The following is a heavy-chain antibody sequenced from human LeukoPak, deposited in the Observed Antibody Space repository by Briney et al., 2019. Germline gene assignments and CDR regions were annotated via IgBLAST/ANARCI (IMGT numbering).Heavy chain of an antibody. Sequence: SETLSLTCTVSGGSISSYYWSWIRQPPGKGLEWIGYIYYIGSTNYNPSLKSRVTISVDTSKNQFSLKLSSVTAADTAVYYCARGNSIAIYGMDVWGQGTTVTVSS. CDR2: IYYIGST. D-gene: IGHD5-18*01. CDR3: ARGNSIAIYGMDV. CDR1: GGSISSYY. V-gene: IGHV4-59*01. J-gene: IGHJ6*02.